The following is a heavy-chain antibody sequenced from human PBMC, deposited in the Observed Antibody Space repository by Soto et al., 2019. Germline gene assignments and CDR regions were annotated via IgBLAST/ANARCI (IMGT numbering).Heavy chain of an antibody. D-gene: IGHD3-22*01. CDR3: AILGTYYFDNSDNYFDF. CDR1: GITFSTYA. Sequence: ASVKVSCKASGITFSTYAIHWVRQAPGQRLEWMGWINAGNGNTKFSQKFQGRVTITRDTSASTAYMELRGLRSEDTAVYYCAILGTYYFDNSDNYFDFWGQ. J-gene: IGHJ4*01. CDR2: INAGNGNT. V-gene: IGHV1-3*01.